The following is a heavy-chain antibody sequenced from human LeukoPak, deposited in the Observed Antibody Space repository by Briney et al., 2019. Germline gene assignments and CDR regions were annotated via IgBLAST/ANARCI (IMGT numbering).Heavy chain of an antibody. J-gene: IGHJ6*03. CDR1: GGSISSSGYS. D-gene: IGHD3-10*01. CDR2: IYYSGST. Sequence: SETLSLTCNVSGGSISSSGYSWGWIRQPPGKGLEWIGSIYYSGSTYYNPSLKSRVTISVDTSKNQFSLKLSSVTAADTAVYYCARARYGSGSYHYMDVWGKGTTVTISS. CDR3: ARARYGSGSYHYMDV. V-gene: IGHV4-39*07.